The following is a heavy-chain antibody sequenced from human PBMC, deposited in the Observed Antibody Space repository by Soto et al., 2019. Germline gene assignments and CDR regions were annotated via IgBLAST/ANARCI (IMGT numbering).Heavy chain of an antibody. V-gene: IGHV4-39*01. J-gene: IGHJ5*02. D-gene: IGHD2-21*01. CDR2: ISFSWTS. CDR1: GGSITSRNYY. Sequence: SSETLSLTCSVSGGSITSRNYYWGWIRQPPEKGLEWIGSISFSWTSHYNPSLKSRVTITVDTSKNQFSLRLSSVTAADTAVYYCARQPYSSNSHYEFWFDPWGQGTLVTVSS. CDR3: ARQPYSSNSHYEFWFDP.